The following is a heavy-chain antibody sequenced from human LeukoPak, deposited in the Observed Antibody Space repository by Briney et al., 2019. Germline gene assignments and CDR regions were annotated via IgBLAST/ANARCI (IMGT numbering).Heavy chain of an antibody. D-gene: IGHD3-22*01. CDR2: IWYDGSNE. CDR3: ARGSNSGYSIDY. Sequence: GGSLRLSCAVAGFSFSSYGMHWVRQAPGKGLEWVAVIWYDGSNENYADSVKGRFTISRDNSKNTLYLQMNSLRAEDTAVYFCARGSNSGYSIDYWGQGTLATVSS. CDR1: GFSFSSYG. V-gene: IGHV3-33*01. J-gene: IGHJ4*02.